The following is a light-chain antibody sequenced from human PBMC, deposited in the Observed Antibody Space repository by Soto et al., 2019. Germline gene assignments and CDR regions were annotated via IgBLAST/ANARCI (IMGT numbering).Light chain of an antibody. CDR2: KAS. CDR1: QSISSW. V-gene: IGKV1-5*03. CDR3: QQYNSYSSGT. Sequence: DIQMTQSPSTLSASVGDRVTITCRASQSISSWLAWYQQKPGKAPKLLIYKASSLESGVPSRFSGSGSGTEFTLTISSLQPDDFATYYCQQYNSYSSGTFGQGTK. J-gene: IGKJ2*01.